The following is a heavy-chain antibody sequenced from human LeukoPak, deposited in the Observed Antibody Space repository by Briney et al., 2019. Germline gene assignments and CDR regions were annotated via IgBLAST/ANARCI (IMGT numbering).Heavy chain of an antibody. V-gene: IGHV4-59*08. CDR2: IYYSGNT. Sequence: PSETLSLTCTVTGGSISSYYWSWIRQPPGKGLEWIGYIYYSGNTYYNPSLKSRVTMSVDTSKNQLSLKLSSVTAADTAVYYCAKYGDSWYFDLWGRGTLVTVSS. D-gene: IGHD4-17*01. CDR3: AKYGDSWYFDL. CDR1: GGSISSYY. J-gene: IGHJ2*01.